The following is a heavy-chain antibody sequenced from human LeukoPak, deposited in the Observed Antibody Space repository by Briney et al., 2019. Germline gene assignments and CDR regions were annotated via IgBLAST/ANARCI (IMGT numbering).Heavy chain of an antibody. CDR2: IIAIFGTA. D-gene: IGHD5-24*01. CDR1: GGTFISYA. V-gene: IGHV1-69*05. Sequence: SVKVSCKASGGTFISYAISWVGQAPGQGREWMGGIIAIFGTANYVQKFQGRGTITTEEYTSTAYMELSSLRSEDTAVYYCASLEMATISYFDYWGQGTLVTVSS. CDR3: ASLEMATISYFDY. J-gene: IGHJ4*02.